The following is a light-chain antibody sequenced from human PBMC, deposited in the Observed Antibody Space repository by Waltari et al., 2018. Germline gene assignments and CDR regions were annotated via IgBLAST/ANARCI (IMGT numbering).Light chain of an antibody. CDR3: QQCDELPFT. J-gene: IGKJ4*02. CDR2: DAS. CDR1: QDIKNY. V-gene: IGKV1-33*01. Sequence: TQMTQSPSSLSASVGDRVTISCQTSQDIKNYLNSYQQKPGKAPDLLIYDASKLQRGVPSRFSGDGSGTDFTFTISNLQPEDCATCHCQQCDELPFTFGVATKVEIK.